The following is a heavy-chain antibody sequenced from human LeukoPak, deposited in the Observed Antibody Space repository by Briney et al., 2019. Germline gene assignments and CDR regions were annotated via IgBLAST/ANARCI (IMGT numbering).Heavy chain of an antibody. CDR3: AGHSEMDV. J-gene: IGHJ6*02. CDR1: GFTVSNNY. CDR2: IYSGGST. V-gene: IGHV3-53*01. Sequence: PGGSLRLPCAASGFTVSNNYMIWVRQAPGKGLEWVSLIYSGGSTYYSDSVRGRFATSRDNSKNTLYLQMSSLRAEDTAVYYCAGHSEMDVWGQGITVTVSS. D-gene: IGHD6-13*01.